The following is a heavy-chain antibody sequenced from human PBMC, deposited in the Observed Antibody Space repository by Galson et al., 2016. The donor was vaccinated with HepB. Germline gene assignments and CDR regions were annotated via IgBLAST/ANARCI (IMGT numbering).Heavy chain of an antibody. CDR1: GYTFTAHY. V-gene: IGHV1-46*01. CDR2: INPDGGST. Sequence: QSGAEVKKPGESLKISCKASGYTFTAHYMHWVRQAPGQGLEWMGIINPDGGSTTYAQKFQGRVTMTEDTSTGTVYMELSSLRSEDTAVYYCARDLGDGYINPFDYWGQGTLVTVSS. CDR3: ARDLGDGYINPFDY. J-gene: IGHJ4*02. D-gene: IGHD5-24*01.